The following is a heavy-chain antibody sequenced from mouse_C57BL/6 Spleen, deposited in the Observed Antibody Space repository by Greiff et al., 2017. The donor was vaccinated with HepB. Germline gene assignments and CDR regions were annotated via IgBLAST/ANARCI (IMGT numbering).Heavy chain of an antibody. CDR2: INPNNGGT. V-gene: IGHV1-26*01. Sequence: VQLQQSGPELVKPGASVKISCKASGYTFTDYYMNWVKQSHGKSLEWIGDINPNNGGTSYNQKFKGKATLTVDKSSSTAYMELRSLTSEDSAVYYCARSEYYGSGYFDYWGQGTTLTVSS. CDR1: GYTFTDYY. D-gene: IGHD1-1*01. CDR3: ARSEYYGSGYFDY. J-gene: IGHJ2*01.